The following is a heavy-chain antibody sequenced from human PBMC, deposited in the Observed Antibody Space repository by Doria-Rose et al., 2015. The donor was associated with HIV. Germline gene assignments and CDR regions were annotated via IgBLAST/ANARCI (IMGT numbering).Heavy chain of an antibody. J-gene: IGHJ4*02. CDR3: ARIKSSRWYHKYSSVF. V-gene: IGHV2-26*01. CDR2: IFSDDER. CDR1: GVSLSSPGMG. Sequence: SGPVLVKPTETLTLTCTVSGVSLSSPGMGVSWIRQPPGKALEWLANIFSDDERSYKTSLKSRLTISRRTSNSQVVLTMTDMDPVDTATYYCARIKSSRWYHKYSSVFWGKGTLVIVSA. D-gene: IGHD6-13*01.